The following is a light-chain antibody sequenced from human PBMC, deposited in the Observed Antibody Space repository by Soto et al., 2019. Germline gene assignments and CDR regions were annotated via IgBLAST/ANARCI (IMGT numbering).Light chain of an antibody. CDR3: QQYGSSPS. V-gene: IGKV3-20*01. Sequence: EIVLTQSPGTLSLSPGERATLSCRVSQSVSSSYLAWYQQKPGQAPRLLIYGASNRATGIPDRFSGSGSGTDFTLTISRLEPEDFALYYCQQYGSSPSFGPGTKVDIK. CDR1: QSVSSSY. J-gene: IGKJ3*01. CDR2: GAS.